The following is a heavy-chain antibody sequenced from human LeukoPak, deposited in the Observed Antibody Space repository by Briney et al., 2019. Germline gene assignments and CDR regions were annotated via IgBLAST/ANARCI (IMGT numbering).Heavy chain of an antibody. D-gene: IGHD3-22*01. Sequence: GASVKVPCKASGYTFTSYDINWVRQATGQGLEWMGWMNPNSGNTGYAQKFQGRVTMTRNTSISTAYMELSSLRSEDTAVYYCAGSDSSGYYYDLTFDYWGQGTLVTVSS. J-gene: IGHJ4*02. CDR2: MNPNSGNT. CDR3: AGSDSSGYYYDLTFDY. V-gene: IGHV1-8*01. CDR1: GYTFTSYD.